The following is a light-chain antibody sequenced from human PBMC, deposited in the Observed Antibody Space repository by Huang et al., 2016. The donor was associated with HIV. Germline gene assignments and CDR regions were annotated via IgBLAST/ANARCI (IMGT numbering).Light chain of an antibody. J-gene: IGKJ5*01. Sequence: EIVLTQSPGTLSLSPGERATLSCRASQSVNSFLAWYQQKPGQAPRLLIYDASNRATGIPARFSGSGSGTDFTLTISSLEPDDFVVYYCQQRTTWPRSITFGQGTRLEIK. CDR1: QSVNSF. CDR3: QQRTTWPRSIT. V-gene: IGKV3-11*01. CDR2: DAS.